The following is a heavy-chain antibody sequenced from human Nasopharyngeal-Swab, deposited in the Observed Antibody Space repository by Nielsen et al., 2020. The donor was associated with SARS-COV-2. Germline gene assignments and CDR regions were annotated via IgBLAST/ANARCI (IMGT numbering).Heavy chain of an antibody. CDR3: ARDVAIVGATLEN. CDR1: EFTMSRNG. Sequence: GGSLRLSCAASEFTMSRNGMHWVRQAPGKGLEWVAYISSSSSPSYYADSVKGRFTISRDNPKNSLYLQMNSLRDEDTALYYCARDVAIVGATLENWGQGTLVTVSS. D-gene: IGHD1-26*01. J-gene: IGHJ4*02. CDR2: ISSSSSPS. V-gene: IGHV3-48*02.